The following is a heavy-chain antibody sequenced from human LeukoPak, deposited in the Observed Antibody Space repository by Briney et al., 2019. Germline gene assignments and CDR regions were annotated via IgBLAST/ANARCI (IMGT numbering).Heavy chain of an antibody. CDR3: ASSASSDY. J-gene: IGHJ4*02. Sequence: GGSLRVSCAASGFHFSSYSMNWVRQAPGKGLEWVSSIISTGTTIYYADSVKGRFTISRDNAKNSLFLQMNSLRDEDTAVYYCASSASSDYWGEGTLVTVSS. V-gene: IGHV3-48*02. D-gene: IGHD1-26*01. CDR2: IISTGTTI. CDR1: GFHFSSYS.